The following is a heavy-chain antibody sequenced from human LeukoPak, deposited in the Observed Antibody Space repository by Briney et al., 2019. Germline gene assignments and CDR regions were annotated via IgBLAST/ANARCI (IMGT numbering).Heavy chain of an antibody. V-gene: IGHV4-59*01. D-gene: IGHD5-24*01. CDR2: IHYSGST. Sequence: PSETLSLTCSVSGGSISSSYWGWIRQPPGKGLEWIGYIHYSGSTNYNPSLKSRVTMSLDSSKNQFSLKLSSVTAADTAVYYCARYHSIKVTFDYWGQGTLVTVSS. J-gene: IGHJ4*02. CDR3: ARYHSIKVTFDY. CDR1: GGSISSSY.